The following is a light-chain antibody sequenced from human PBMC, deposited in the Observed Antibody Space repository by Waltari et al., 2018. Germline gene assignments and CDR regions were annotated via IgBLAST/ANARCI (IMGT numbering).Light chain of an antibody. J-gene: IGKJ4*01. Sequence: DIQMTQSPSTLSASVGDRFTITCRASQGISNWLAWYQQKPGKAPKLLIYQASTLESGVPARFSGSGSGTEFTLTISSLQPDDFATYYCQQYNSYSLLTFGGGTKVEIK. CDR3: QQYNSYSLLT. CDR1: QGISNW. CDR2: QAS. V-gene: IGKV1-5*03.